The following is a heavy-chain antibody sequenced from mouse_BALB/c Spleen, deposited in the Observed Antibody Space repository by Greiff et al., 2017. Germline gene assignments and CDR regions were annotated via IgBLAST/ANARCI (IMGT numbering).Heavy chain of an antibody. J-gene: IGHJ4*01. CDR2: IDPANGNT. CDR3: ARKVRGAMDY. Sequence: VHVKQSGAELVKPGASVKLSCTASGFNIKDTYMHWVKQRPEQGLEWIGRIDPANGNTKYDPKFQGKATITADTSSNTAYLQLSSLTSEDTAVYYCARKVRGAMDYWGQGTSVTVSS. D-gene: IGHD2-14*01. V-gene: IGHV14-3*02. CDR1: GFNIKDTY.